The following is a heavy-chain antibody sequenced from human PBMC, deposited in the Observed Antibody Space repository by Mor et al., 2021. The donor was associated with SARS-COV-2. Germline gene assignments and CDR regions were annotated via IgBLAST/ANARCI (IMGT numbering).Heavy chain of an antibody. CDR3: ARDYGSGSYSFDY. Sequence: DGSNKFYADSVKGRFTISRDNSKNTLYVQMNSLRTEDTAVYYCARDYGSGSYSFDYWGQGTLVTVSS. D-gene: IGHD3-10*01. V-gene: IGHV3-30*03. J-gene: IGHJ4*02. CDR2: DGSNK.